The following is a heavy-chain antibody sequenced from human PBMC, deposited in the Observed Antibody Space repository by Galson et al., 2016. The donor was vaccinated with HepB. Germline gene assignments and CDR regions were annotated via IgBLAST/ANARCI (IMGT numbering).Heavy chain of an antibody. CDR2: INLNSGNT. CDR1: GYTFTNYD. V-gene: IGHV1-8*02. D-gene: IGHD3-16*01. CDR3: ARLNYADYDHGMDV. J-gene: IGHJ6*02. Sequence: SVKVSCKASGYTFTNYDIDWVRQAPGQGLEWVGWINLNSGNTGYAQKFQGRVTMTRITSMNTAYLELSWLTSEDTAVYYCARLNYADYDHGMDVWGQGTTVTVSS.